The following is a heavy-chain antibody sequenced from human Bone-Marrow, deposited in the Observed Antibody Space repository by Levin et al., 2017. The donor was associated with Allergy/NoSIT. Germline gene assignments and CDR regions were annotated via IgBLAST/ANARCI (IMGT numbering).Heavy chain of an antibody. D-gene: IGHD1-14*01. J-gene: IGHJ4*02. Sequence: SGPTLVKPTQTFTLXXTFXGXXXXXXXXGVGWIRQPPGKALEWLALIYWDDHKRYGPSLKSRLTITKDTSNNRVVLTMTTMYPVDTATYYGARAPTGGHFDYWGQGTLVTVSS. CDR2: IYWDDHK. V-gene: IGHV2-5*05. CDR3: ARAPTGGHFDY. CDR1: GXXXXXXXXG.